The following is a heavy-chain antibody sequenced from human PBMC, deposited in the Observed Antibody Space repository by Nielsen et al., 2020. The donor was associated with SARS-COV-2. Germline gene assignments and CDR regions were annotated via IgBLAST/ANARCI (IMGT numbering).Heavy chain of an antibody. Sequence: VRQMPGKGLEWVAVISYDGSNKYYADSVKGRFTISRDNSKNTLYLQMNSLRAEDTAVYYCAKVRGLAVAGRNAFDIWGQGTMVTVSS. CDR3: AKVRGLAVAGRNAFDI. J-gene: IGHJ3*02. CDR2: ISYDGSNK. V-gene: IGHV3-30*04. D-gene: IGHD6-19*01.